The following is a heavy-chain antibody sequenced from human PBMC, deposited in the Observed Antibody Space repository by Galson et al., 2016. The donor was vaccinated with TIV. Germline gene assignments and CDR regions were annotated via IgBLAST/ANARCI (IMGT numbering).Heavy chain of an antibody. D-gene: IGHD1-26*01. CDR3: AKPGKSGDYSWDAFDV. V-gene: IGHV3-23*01. J-gene: IGHJ3*01. Sequence: SLRLSCAASSFSFNFYTMSWVRQAPGKGLEWVSSVSLSGAYTYYADSVKGRFSISRDKSKSTLYLLLNSLRVEDTAIYYCAKPGKSGDYSWDAFDVWGQGTMVTVSS. CDR2: VSLSGAYT. CDR1: SFSFNFYT.